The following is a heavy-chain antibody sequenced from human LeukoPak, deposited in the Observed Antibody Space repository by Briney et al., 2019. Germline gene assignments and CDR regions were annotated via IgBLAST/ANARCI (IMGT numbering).Heavy chain of an antibody. Sequence: GGSLRLSCAASGFTFDDYAVHWVRQAPGKGLEWVSGISWNSGSIGYADSVKGRFTISRDNAKNSLYLQMNSLRAEDTALYYCAKGALDYYDSSGYTSTHFDYWGQGTLVTVSS. CDR1: GFTFDDYA. V-gene: IGHV3-9*01. CDR3: AKGALDYYDSSGYTSTHFDY. J-gene: IGHJ4*02. CDR2: ISWNSGSI. D-gene: IGHD3-22*01.